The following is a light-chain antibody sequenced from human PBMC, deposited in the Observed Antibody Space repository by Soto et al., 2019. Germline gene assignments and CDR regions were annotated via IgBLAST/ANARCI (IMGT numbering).Light chain of an antibody. J-gene: IGKJ1*01. CDR1: QSVSSN. CDR3: QQRSNWPPT. V-gene: IGKV3-15*01. Sequence: EIVMTQSPATLSVSPGERATLSCRASQSVSSNLAWYQQKPGQAPRLLIYGASTRATGIPARFSGSGSGTEFTLTISSLRSEDFAVYFCQQRSNWPPTFGQGTKVEIK. CDR2: GAS.